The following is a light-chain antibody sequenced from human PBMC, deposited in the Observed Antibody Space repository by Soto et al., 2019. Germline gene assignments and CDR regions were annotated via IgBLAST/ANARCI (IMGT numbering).Light chain of an antibody. CDR2: GAS. V-gene: IGKV3-15*01. J-gene: IGKJ5*01. CDR1: QSVSRN. Sequence: EIVMTQSPATLSVSPGESATLSCRASQSVSRNLAWFQHKPGQAPRLLIYGASTRATGIAARFSGSGSVTEFSLTISSLQSEDIAVYFCQQYNSWPPITFGQGTRLEIK. CDR3: QQYNSWPPIT.